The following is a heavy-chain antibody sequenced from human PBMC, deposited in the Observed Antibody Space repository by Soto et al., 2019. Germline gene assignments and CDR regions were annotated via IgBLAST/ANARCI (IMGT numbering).Heavy chain of an antibody. J-gene: IGHJ4*02. V-gene: IGHV5-51*01. CDR1: GYTFTSYW. D-gene: IGHD2-15*01. Sequence: GESLKISCKGSGYTFTSYWIGWVRQMPGEGLEWMGVIYPSDSDIRYSPSFQGKVTISADKSVTTAYLQWSSLKAADTAMYYCVRSGTSSGRFSDYWGQGTLVTVSS. CDR2: IYPSDSDI. CDR3: VRSGTSSGRFSDY.